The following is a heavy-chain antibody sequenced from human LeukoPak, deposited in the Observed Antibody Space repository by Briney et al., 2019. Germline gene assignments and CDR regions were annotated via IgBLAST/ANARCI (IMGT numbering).Heavy chain of an antibody. V-gene: IGHV3-48*03. D-gene: IGHD3-3*01. CDR1: GFTFRSYE. CDR3: ARVNYDFWSGYSDY. J-gene: IGHJ4*02. Sequence: GGSLRLSCAASGFTFRSYEMNWVRQAPGKGLEWVSYISSSGSTIYYADSVKGRFTISRDNAKNSLYLQMNSLRAEDTAVYYCARVNYDFWSGYSDYWGQGTLVTVSS. CDR2: ISSSGSTI.